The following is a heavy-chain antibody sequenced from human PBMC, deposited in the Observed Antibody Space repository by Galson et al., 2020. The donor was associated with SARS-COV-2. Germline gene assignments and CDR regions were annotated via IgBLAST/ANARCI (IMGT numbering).Heavy chain of an antibody. CDR1: GFSFSLHP. J-gene: IGHJ4*02. CDR3: VRDMVGEKLELDY. D-gene: IGHD2-15*01. CDR2: ISYDGSQE. Sequence: SCEASGFSFSLHPMHWVRQAPGKGLKWVAVISYDGSQEYYADSVKGRFTISRDNSKNKVFLQMDSLRPEDTAVYYCVRDMVGEKLELDYWGQGTLVSVSS. V-gene: IGHV3-30*01.